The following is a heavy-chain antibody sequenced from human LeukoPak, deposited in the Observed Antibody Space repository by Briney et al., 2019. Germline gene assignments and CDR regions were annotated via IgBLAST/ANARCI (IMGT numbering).Heavy chain of an antibody. V-gene: IGHV3-23*01. D-gene: IGHD6-13*01. CDR1: GFTLSDYY. CDR2: ISASGGST. CDR3: AKAGAKYSSSIRVWFDP. J-gene: IGHJ5*02. Sequence: GGSLSLSCAVSGFTLSDYYMSWVRQAPGKGLEWVSAISASGGSTYYADSVKGRFTISRDNSKNTLYLQMNSLRAEDTAVYYCAKAGAKYSSSIRVWFDPWGQGTLVTVSS.